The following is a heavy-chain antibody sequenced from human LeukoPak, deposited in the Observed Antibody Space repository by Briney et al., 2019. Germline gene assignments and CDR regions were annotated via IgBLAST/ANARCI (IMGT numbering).Heavy chain of an antibody. D-gene: IGHD2-2*01. CDR2: IKQDGSAK. CDR1: GFTFSDYW. V-gene: IGHV3-7*01. Sequence: GGSLRLSCTASGFTFSDYWMTWVRQAPGKRLEWVANIKQDGSAKYYVDSVKGRFTISRDNAKNSLYLQMDSLRVEDTATYYCARWRGSTSERSDYWGQGTLVTVSS. J-gene: IGHJ4*02. CDR3: ARWRGSTSERSDY.